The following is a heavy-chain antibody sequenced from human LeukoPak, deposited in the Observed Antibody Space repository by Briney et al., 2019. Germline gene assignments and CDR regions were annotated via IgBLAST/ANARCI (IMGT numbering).Heavy chain of an antibody. J-gene: IGHJ4*02. V-gene: IGHV3-66*01. CDR1: GFTVSSNY. Sequence: PGGSLRLSCAASGFTVSSNYMSWVRQAPGKGLEWVSVIYSGGSTYYADSVKGRFTISRDNSKNTLYLQMNSLRAEDTAVYYCASIVGATARWYFDYWGQGTLVTVSS. CDR2: IYSGGST. CDR3: ASIVGATARWYFDY. D-gene: IGHD1-26*01.